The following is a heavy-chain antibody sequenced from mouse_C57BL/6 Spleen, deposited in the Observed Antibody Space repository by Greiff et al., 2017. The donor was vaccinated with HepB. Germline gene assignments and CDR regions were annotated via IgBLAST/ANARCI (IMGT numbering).Heavy chain of an antibody. CDR2: IHPNSGST. J-gene: IGHJ3*01. Sequence: VQLQQPGAELVKPGASVKLSCKASGYTFTSYWMHWVKQRPGQGLEWIGMIHPNSGSTNYNEKFKSKATLTVDKSSSTAYMQLSSLTSEDSAVYYCARNWDYGSSPFAYWGQGTLVTVSA. CDR3: ARNWDYGSSPFAY. D-gene: IGHD1-1*01. V-gene: IGHV1-64*01. CDR1: GYTFTSYW.